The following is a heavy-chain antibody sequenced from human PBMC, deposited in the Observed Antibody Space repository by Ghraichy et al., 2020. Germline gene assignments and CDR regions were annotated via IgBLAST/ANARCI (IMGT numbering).Heavy chain of an antibody. CDR3: ARDLTVGATPLHY. Sequence: GGSLRLSCAASGFTFSSYGMHWVRQAPGKGLEWVAVISYDGSNKYYADSVKGRFTISRDNSKNTLYLQMNSLRAEDTAVYYCARDLTVGATPLHYWGQGTLVTVSS. CDR1: GFTFSSYG. J-gene: IGHJ4*02. CDR2: ISYDGSNK. D-gene: IGHD1-26*01. V-gene: IGHV3-30*03.